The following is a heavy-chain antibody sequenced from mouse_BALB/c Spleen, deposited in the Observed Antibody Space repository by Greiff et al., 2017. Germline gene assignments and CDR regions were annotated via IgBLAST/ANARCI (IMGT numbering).Heavy chain of an antibody. D-gene: IGHD1-1*02. J-gene: IGHJ1*01. CDR3: ARFGRNGYFGD. CDR1: GFTFSSFG. Sequence: EVLLVESGGGLVQPGGSRKLSCAASGFTFSSFGMHWVRQAPEKGLEWVAYISSGSSIIYYADTVKGRFTISSDDPKNTLFLQMNSLRSEDTAMYYCARFGRNGYFGDWGAGTTVTVAS. CDR2: ISSGSSII. V-gene: IGHV5-17*02.